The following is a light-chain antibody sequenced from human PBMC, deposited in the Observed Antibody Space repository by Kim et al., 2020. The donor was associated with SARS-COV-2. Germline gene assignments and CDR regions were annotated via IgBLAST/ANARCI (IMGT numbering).Light chain of an antibody. J-gene: IGKJ4*01. CDR1: QDISNY. CDR2: DAS. V-gene: IGKV1-33*01. Sequence: SASVGDRVSITCQASQDISNYVNWYQQKPGKAPKLLIYDASNLETGVPSTFSGSGSGTDFTVTISSLQPEDVATYYCQQYNYLPLTFGGGTKVEIK. CDR3: QQYNYLPLT.